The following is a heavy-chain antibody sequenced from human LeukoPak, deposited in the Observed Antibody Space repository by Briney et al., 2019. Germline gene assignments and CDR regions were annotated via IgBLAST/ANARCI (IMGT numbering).Heavy chain of an antibody. CDR1: GGSISSGSYY. D-gene: IGHD2-15*01. CDR2: IYTSGST. J-gene: IGHJ4*02. V-gene: IGHV4-61*02. CDR3: ARGVVAAPQTVDY. Sequence: SETLSLTCTVSGGSISSGSYYWSWIRQPAGKGLEWIGRIYTSGSTNYNPSLKSRVTISVDTSRNQFSLKLNSVSAADTAVYYCARGVVAAPQTVDYWGQGTLVTVSS.